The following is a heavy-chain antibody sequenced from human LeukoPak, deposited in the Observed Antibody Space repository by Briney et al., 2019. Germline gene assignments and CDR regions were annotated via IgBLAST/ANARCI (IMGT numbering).Heavy chain of an antibody. CDR3: ARVTSQDGMDV. Sequence: GGSLRLSCAASGFTFSSYSMNWVRQAPGKGLEWVSSISSSSSYIYYADSVKGQFTISRDNAKNSLYLQMNSLRAEDTAVYYCARVTSQDGMDVWGQGTTVTVSS. CDR2: ISSSSSYI. CDR1: GFTFSSYS. V-gene: IGHV3-21*01. J-gene: IGHJ6*02.